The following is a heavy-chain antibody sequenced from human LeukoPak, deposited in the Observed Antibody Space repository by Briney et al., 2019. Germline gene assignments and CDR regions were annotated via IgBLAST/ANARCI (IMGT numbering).Heavy chain of an antibody. CDR3: ASIRRAGAYYYDSSAQGDY. J-gene: IGHJ4*02. D-gene: IGHD3-22*01. CDR2: INHSGST. V-gene: IGHV4-34*01. CDR1: GGSFSGYY. Sequence: PSETLSLTCAVYGGSFSGYYWSWIRQPPGKGLEWIGEINHSGSTNYNPSLKSRVTISVDTSKNQFSLKLSSVTAADTAVYYCASIRRAGAYYYDSSAQGDYWGQGTPVTVSS.